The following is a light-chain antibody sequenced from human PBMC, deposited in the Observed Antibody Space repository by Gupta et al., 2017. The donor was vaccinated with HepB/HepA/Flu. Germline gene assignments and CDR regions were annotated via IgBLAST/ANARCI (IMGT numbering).Light chain of an antibody. J-gene: IGKJ2*01. Sequence: EIVLTQSPGTLSLSPGERATLSCRASQSVSSRYLAWYQQKPGQAPRLLMYGASSRVTGIPDRFSGSGSGKDFTLTINRREPEDFAMYYCQQYCNSPMYTFGQGTKLEIK. CDR3: QQYCNSPMYT. V-gene: IGKV3-20*01. CDR1: QSVSSRY. CDR2: GAS.